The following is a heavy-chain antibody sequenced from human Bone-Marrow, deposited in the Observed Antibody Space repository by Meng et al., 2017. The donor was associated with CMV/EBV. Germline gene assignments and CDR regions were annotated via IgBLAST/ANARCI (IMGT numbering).Heavy chain of an antibody. CDR1: GYTFTGYY. CDR3: ARGGCSSTSCPPRWYYGMDV. V-gene: IGHV1-2*02. D-gene: IGHD2-2*01. J-gene: IGHJ6*02. CDR2: INPNSGGT. Sequence: ASVKVSCKASGYTFTGYYMHWVRQAPGQGLEWMGWINPNSGGTNYAQKFQGRVTMTRDTSISTAYMELSRLRSDDTAVYYCARGGCSSTSCPPRWYYGMDVWGQGNTVNVCS.